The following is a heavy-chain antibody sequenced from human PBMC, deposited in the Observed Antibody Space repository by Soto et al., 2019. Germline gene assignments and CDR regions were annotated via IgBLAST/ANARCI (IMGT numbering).Heavy chain of an antibody. CDR2: IHNSGSI. CDR3: ARRGDTLPSFYFGMDV. CDR1: GGSISSGGYY. V-gene: IGHV4-31*03. Sequence: QVQLQESGPGLVKPSQILSLNCTVSGGSISSGGYYWNWIRHHPGRGLEWIGFIHNSGSIYYNPSLRSRITISLDTSKNLVSLRLSSVTVADTAVYYCARRGDTLPSFYFGMDVWGQGTTVTVSS. D-gene: IGHD5-18*01. J-gene: IGHJ6*02.